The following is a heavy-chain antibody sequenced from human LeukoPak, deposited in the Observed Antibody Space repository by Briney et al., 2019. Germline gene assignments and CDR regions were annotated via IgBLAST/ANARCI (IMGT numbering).Heavy chain of an antibody. CDR1: GFTFSNYW. D-gene: IGHD4/OR15-4a*01. CDR3: ARDTLGEGEDANYAVYYFDY. V-gene: IGHV3-7*01. Sequence: GGSLRLSCAASGFTFSNYWINWVRQAPGKGLEWVANIKQDGNEKYYADSVKGRFTISRDNAKNSLDLQMNSLRAEDTAVYYCARDTLGEGEDANYAVYYFDYWGQGSVVTVSS. CDR2: IKQDGNEK. J-gene: IGHJ4*02.